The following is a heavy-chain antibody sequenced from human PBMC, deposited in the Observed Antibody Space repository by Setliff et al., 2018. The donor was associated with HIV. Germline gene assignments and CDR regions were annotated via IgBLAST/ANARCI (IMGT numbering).Heavy chain of an antibody. CDR2: IYSRGPT. Sequence: SETLSLTCNVSGASITSGSYYWSWIRRPAGKGLEWIGHIYSRGPTNYNPSLRGRVIISVDTSKNQLSLSLSSVTAADTAVYYCARDDSGYYYDYWGQGKLVTVSS. CDR3: ARDDSGYYYDY. V-gene: IGHV4-61*09. D-gene: IGHD3-22*01. J-gene: IGHJ4*02. CDR1: GASITSGSYY.